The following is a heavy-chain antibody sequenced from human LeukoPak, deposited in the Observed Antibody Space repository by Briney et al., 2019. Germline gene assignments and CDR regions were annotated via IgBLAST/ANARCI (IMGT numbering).Heavy chain of an antibody. Sequence: GGSLRLSCAASRFTFSSYSMNWVRQAPGKGLEWVSAISSSGGDTYYADSVKGRFTISRDNSKNTLYLQVNSLRAEDTAIYYCVKGWRGGWGYFDYWGQGTLVTVSS. CDR1: RFTFSSYS. J-gene: IGHJ4*02. CDR3: VKGWRGGWGYFDY. D-gene: IGHD3-16*01. V-gene: IGHV3-23*01. CDR2: ISSSGGDT.